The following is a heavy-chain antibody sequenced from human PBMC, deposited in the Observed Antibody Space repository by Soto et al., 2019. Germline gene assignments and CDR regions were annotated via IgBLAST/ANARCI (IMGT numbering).Heavy chain of an antibody. CDR3: ARGLGDSSGYFYFDS. V-gene: IGHV1-69*01. CDR2: INPILGTP. J-gene: IGHJ4*02. Sequence: QVQLVQSGAEVKKPGSSVNVSCQASGGIFRSFAMTWLRQAPGQGLEWLGGINPILGTPNYAQNFRDRLTIVADESTSTAYMLLSSLRPDDTALYFCARGLGDSSGYFYFDSWGQGTLVTVSS. D-gene: IGHD3-22*01. CDR1: GGIFRSFA.